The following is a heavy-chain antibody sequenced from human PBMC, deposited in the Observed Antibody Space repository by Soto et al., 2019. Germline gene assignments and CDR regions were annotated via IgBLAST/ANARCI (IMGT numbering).Heavy chain of an antibody. V-gene: IGHV1-24*01. CDR2: FDPEDGET. Sequence: ASVKVSCKVSGYTLTELSMHWVRQAPGKGLEWMGGFDPEDGETIYAQKFQGRVTMTEDTSTDTAYMELSSLRSEDTAVYYCATVSKGFGCVYAPHYYAMQVSGQATTVTVS. J-gene: IGHJ6*02. CDR1: GYTLTELS. D-gene: IGHD3-16*01. CDR3: ATVSKGFGCVYAPHYYAMQV.